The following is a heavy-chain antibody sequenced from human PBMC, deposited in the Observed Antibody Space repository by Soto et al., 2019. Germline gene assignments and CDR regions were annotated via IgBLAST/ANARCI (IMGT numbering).Heavy chain of an antibody. V-gene: IGHV3-30*04. J-gene: IGHJ4*02. D-gene: IGHD5-12*01. CDR2: TSFDASEN. CDR1: GFRFSGFA. CDR3: VRDLGGYVHLWDKSNY. Sequence: ESGGGVVQPGASLRLSCAASGFRFSGFAMHWVRQAPGKGLEWVAVTSFDASENFYVDSVKGRFSISRDDSHNTVFLQMNGLRPEDTGIYYCVRDLGGYVHLWDKSNYWGQGTLVNVSS.